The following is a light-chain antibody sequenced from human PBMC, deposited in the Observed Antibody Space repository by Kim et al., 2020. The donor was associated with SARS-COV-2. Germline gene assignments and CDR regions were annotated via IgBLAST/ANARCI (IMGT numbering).Light chain of an antibody. CDR1: QGISSY. CDR3: LQHNSYPLT. Sequence: DIQMTQSPSAMSASVGDRVTITCRASQGISSYLAWFQQKPGQVPKRLIYAASSLQSGVPSRFSGSGSGTEFTLTISSLQPEDFATYYSLQHNSYPLTFGGGTKVDIK. V-gene: IGKV1-17*03. J-gene: IGKJ4*01. CDR2: AAS.